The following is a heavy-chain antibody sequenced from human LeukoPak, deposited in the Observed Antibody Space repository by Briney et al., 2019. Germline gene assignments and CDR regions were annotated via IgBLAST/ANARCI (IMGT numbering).Heavy chain of an antibody. CDR2: ISGSGGST. CDR1: GFTLSSYA. V-gene: IGHV3-23*01. Sequence: QPGGSLRLSCAASGFTLSSYAMSWVRQAPGKGLEWVSAISGSGGSTYYADSVKGRFTISRDNSKNTLYLQMNSLRAEDTAVYYCARAQLRYFDWLLYFDYWGQGTLVTVSS. CDR3: ARAQLRYFDWLLYFDY. J-gene: IGHJ4*02. D-gene: IGHD3-9*01.